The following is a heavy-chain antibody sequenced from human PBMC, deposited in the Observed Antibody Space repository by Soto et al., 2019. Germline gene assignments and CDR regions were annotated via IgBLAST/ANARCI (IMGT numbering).Heavy chain of an antibody. CDR1: GYTFTSYG. J-gene: IGHJ6*02. Sequence: ASVKVSCKASGYTFTSYGISWVRQAPGQGLEWMGWISAYNGNTNYAQKLQGRVTMTTDTSTSTAYMELRSLRSNDTAVDYCARLYYYDSSGFSHPYGMDVWGQGTTVTVSS. D-gene: IGHD3-22*01. CDR2: ISAYNGNT. V-gene: IGHV1-18*01. CDR3: ARLYYYDSSGFSHPYGMDV.